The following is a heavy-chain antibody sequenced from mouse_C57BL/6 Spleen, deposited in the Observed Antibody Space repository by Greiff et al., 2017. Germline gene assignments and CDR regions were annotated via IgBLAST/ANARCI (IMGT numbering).Heavy chain of an antibody. D-gene: IGHD2-14*01. V-gene: IGHV1-20*01. CDR3: ARGGVRRDYAMDY. J-gene: IGHJ4*01. CDR2: INPYNGDT. CDR1: GYSFTGYF. Sequence: VQLQQSGPELVKPGDSVKISCKASGYSFTGYFMNWVMQSHGKSLEWIGRINPYNGDTFYNQKFKGKATLTVDKSSSTAHMERRSLTSEDSAVXYWARGGVRRDYAMDYWGQGTSVTVSS.